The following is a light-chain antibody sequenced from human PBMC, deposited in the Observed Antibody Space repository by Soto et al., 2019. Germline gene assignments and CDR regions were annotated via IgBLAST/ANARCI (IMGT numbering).Light chain of an antibody. Sequence: EIVLTHSPVTLSLSPGERSTLSCRASQSLSNSELAWYQQKPGQAPSLLIYGASSSATGIPDRLSRSGSGTDFTITISRMENEDHEVFYCKQNGTRFGQGKKVDIK. CDR3: KQNGTR. V-gene: IGKV3-20*01. J-gene: IGKJ1*01. CDR1: QSLSNSE. CDR2: GAS.